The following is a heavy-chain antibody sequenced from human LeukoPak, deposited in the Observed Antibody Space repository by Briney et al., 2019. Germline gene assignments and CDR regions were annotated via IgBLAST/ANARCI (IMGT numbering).Heavy chain of an antibody. J-gene: IGHJ3*02. CDR3: ARVRDSSGREDDAFDI. CDR2: ISGSGGST. CDR1: GFTFSSYA. Sequence: GGSLRLSCAASGFTFSSYAMSWVRQAPGKGLEWVSAISGSGGSTYYADSVKGRFTISRDNSKNTLYLQMNSLRAEDTAVYYCARVRDSSGREDDAFDIWGQGTMVTVSS. D-gene: IGHD6-19*01. V-gene: IGHV3-23*01.